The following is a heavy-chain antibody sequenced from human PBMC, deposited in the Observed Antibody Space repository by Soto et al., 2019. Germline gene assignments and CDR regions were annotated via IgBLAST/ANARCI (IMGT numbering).Heavy chain of an antibody. CDR2: ISYDGSNK. Sequence: QVQLVESGGGVVQPGRSLRLSCAASGFTFSSYGMHWVRQAPGKGLEWVAVISYDGSNKYYADSVKGRFTISRDNSKNTMYLQMHSLRAEDTAVYYCAKHPSSRSLAYWGQGTLVTVSS. V-gene: IGHV3-30*18. D-gene: IGHD6-13*01. CDR1: GFTFSSYG. CDR3: AKHPSSRSLAY. J-gene: IGHJ4*02.